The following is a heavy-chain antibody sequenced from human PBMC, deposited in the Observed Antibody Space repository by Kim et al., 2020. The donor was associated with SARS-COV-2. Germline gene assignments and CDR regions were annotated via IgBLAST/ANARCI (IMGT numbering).Heavy chain of an antibody. CDR3: AKGDSIFGVVTLAWFDP. CDR1: GFTFSSYA. J-gene: IGHJ5*02. D-gene: IGHD3-3*01. Sequence: GGSLRLSCAASGFTFSSYAMSWVRQAPGKGLEWVSAISGSGGSTYYADSVKGRFTISRDNSKNTLYLQMNSLRAEDTAVYYCAKGDSIFGVVTLAWFDPWGQGTLVTVSS. V-gene: IGHV3-23*01. CDR2: ISGSGGST.